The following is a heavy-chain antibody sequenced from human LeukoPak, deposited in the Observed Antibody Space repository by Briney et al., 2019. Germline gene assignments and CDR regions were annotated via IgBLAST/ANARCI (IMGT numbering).Heavy chain of an antibody. J-gene: IGHJ5*02. CDR1: GGSISSGGYY. V-gene: IGHV4-30-2*01. CDR2: IYHSGST. CDR3: ARGEHDYKTNWFDP. D-gene: IGHD4-11*01. Sequence: SETLSLTCTVSGGSISSGGYYWSWIRQPPGKGLEWIGYIYHSGSTYYNPSLKSRITISVDRSKNQFSLKLSSVTAADTAVYYCARGEHDYKTNWFDPWGQGTLVTVSS.